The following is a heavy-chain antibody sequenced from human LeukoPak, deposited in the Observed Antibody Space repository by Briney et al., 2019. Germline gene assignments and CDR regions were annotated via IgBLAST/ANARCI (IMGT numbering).Heavy chain of an antibody. CDR2: ISGSGGST. CDR3: AKADTIFGVVTPFDY. Sequence: GGSLRLSCAASGFTFSNYWMTWVRQAPGKGLEWVSAISGSGGSTYYADSVKGRFTISRDNSKNTLYLQMNSLRAEDTAVYYCAKADTIFGVVTPFDYWGQGTLVTVSS. J-gene: IGHJ4*02. V-gene: IGHV3-23*01. D-gene: IGHD3-3*01. CDR1: GFTFSNYW.